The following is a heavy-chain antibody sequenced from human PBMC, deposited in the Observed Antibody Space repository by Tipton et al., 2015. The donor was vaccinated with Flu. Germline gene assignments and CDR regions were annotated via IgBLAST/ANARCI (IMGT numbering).Heavy chain of an antibody. CDR3: ARYGTYDGSRCIQH. J-gene: IGHJ1*01. Sequence: TLSLTCTVSGGSISSYYWSWIRQPPGKGLEWIGYIYYSGSTNYNPSLKSRVTISVDTSKNQFSMKLSSVTAADTSVYYCARYGTYDGSRCIQHWGQGTLVTVSS. CDR2: IYYSGST. D-gene: IGHD1-26*01. V-gene: IGHV4-59*01. CDR1: GGSISSYY.